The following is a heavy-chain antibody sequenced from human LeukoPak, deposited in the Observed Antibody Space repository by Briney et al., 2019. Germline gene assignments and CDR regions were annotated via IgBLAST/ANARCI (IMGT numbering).Heavy chain of an antibody. CDR3: ARDPSLTGMTNWSDP. J-gene: IGHJ5*02. V-gene: IGHV1-69*04. CDR1: GGTFSSYA. D-gene: IGHD1-20*01. Sequence: SVKVSCKASGGTFSSYAISWVRQAPGQGLEWMGRIIPILGIANYAQKFQGRVTITADKSTTTAYMELSSLRSEDTAVYYCARDPSLTGMTNWSDPWGQGTLVTVSS. CDR2: IIPILGIA.